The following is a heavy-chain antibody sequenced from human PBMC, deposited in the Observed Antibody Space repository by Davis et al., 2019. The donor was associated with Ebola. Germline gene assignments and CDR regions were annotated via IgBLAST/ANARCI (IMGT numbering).Heavy chain of an antibody. V-gene: IGHV1-46*01. J-gene: IGHJ6*02. CDR2: INPSGGST. CDR1: GYTFTSYY. Sequence: ASVKVSCKASGYTFTSYYMHWVRQAPGQGLEWMGIINPSGGSTSYAQKLQGRVTMTTDTSTSTAYMELSSLRSEDTAVYYCARDSAYYYGMDVWGQGTTVTVSS. CDR3: ARDSAYYYGMDV.